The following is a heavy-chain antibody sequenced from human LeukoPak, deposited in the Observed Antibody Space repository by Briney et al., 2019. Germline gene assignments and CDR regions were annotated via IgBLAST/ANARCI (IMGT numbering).Heavy chain of an antibody. J-gene: IGHJ6*02. D-gene: IGHD3-22*01. CDR1: GFTFSSYA. Sequence: GGSLRLSCAASGFTFSSYAMSWVRQAPGKGLEWVSAISGSGGSTYYADSVKGRFTISRDNSKNTLYLQMNSLRAEDTAVYYCAKVVRYYDSSGYRSYYYYGMDVWGQGTTVTVSS. V-gene: IGHV3-23*01. CDR3: AKVVRYYDSSGYRSYYYYGMDV. CDR2: ISGSGGST.